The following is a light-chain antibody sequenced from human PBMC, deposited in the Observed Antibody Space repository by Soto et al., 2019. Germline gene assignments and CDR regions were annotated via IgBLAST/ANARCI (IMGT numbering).Light chain of an antibody. Sequence: LTQPPSASGSPGQSVTISCTGTSNDVGDYNYVSWYQQHPGKAPKLMIYEVSKRPSGVPGRFSGSKSGNTASLTVSGLQAEDEADYYCSSYAGSSTIYVFGNGTKVTVL. CDR2: EVS. CDR1: SNDVGDYNY. J-gene: IGLJ1*01. CDR3: SSYAGSSTIYV. V-gene: IGLV2-8*01.